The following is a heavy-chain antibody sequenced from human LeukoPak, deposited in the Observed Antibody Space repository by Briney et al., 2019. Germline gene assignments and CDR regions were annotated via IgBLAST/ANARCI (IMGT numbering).Heavy chain of an antibody. D-gene: IGHD2-15*01. CDR3: AREGNGLLSKDLDY. V-gene: IGHV1-2*02. Sequence: GASVKVSCKGSGYTFTDYYLHWVRQAPGQGLEWVGYINPRDGGTSSPPNFRGRVTMTTDASSGTVYMELSRLTSDDTANYYCAREGNGLLSKDLDYWGQGTLVTVSS. CDR2: INPRDGGT. CDR1: GYTFTDYY. J-gene: IGHJ4*02.